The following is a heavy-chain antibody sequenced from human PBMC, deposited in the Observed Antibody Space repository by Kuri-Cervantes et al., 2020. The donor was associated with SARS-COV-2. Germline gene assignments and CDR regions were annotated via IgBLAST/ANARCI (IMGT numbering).Heavy chain of an antibody. CDR2: ISSSSSYI. J-gene: IGHJ3*02. CDR3: ARDPGIVVVPAAIPGAFDI. D-gene: IGHD2-2*01. CDR1: GFTFSNAW. Sequence: GGSLRLSCAASGFTFSNAWMNWVRQAPGKGLEWVSSISSSSSYIYYADSVKGRFTISRDNAKNSLYLQMNSLRAEDTAVYYCARDPGIVVVPAAIPGAFDIWGQGTMVTVSS. V-gene: IGHV3-21*01.